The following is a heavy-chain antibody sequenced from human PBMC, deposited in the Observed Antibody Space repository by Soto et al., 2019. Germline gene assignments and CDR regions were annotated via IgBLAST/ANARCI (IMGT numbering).Heavy chain of an antibody. V-gene: IGHV1-69*12. CDR1: GGTFSSYA. J-gene: IGHJ4*02. CDR2: IIPIFGTA. D-gene: IGHD6-19*01. Sequence: QVQLVQSGAEVKKPGSSVKVSCKASGGTFSSYAISWVRQAPGQGLEWMGGIIPIFGTANYAQKFQGRVNITADESTSTAYMEMSSLKSEDTDVYYCASSSDSSGWYYFEYWGQGTRVTVSS. CDR3: ASSSDSSGWYYFEY.